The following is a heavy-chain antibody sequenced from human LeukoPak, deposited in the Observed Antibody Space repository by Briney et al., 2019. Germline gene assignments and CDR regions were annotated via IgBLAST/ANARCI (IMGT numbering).Heavy chain of an antibody. CDR1: GFTFSNYG. J-gene: IGHJ6*03. D-gene: IGHD6-13*01. Sequence: PGGSLRLSCAASGFTFSNYGMHWVRQAPGKGLEWVAFIQYDGSNKYYADSVKGRFTISRDNSKNTLYLQMNSLRAEDTAVYYCASSLQQPKLYYYYMDVWGKGTTVTISS. CDR2: IQYDGSNK. CDR3: ASSLQQPKLYYYYMDV. V-gene: IGHV3-30*02.